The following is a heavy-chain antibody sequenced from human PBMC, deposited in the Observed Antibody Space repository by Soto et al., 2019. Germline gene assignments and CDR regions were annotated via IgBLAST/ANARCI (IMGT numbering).Heavy chain of an antibody. J-gene: IGHJ5*02. CDR3: ARHGGTFDP. CDR2: GSYSGST. D-gene: IGHD3-16*01. CDR1: SGSISTYD. V-gene: IGHV4-59*08. Sequence: SETLSLTCTVSSGSISTYDWSWIRQTPGKGMEWIGYGSYSGSTNYNPSLKSRVTISVDTSKNQFSLKMNSVTAADTAVYYCARHGGTFDPWGQGTLVTVSS.